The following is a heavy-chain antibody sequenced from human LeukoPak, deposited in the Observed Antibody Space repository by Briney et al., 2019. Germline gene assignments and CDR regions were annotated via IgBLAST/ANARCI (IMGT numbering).Heavy chain of an antibody. D-gene: IGHD2/OR15-2a*01. Sequence: PGGSLRLSCAASGFIVSNNYMNWVRQAPGKGLEWVSIIYSDGTTYCADSVKGRFTISRDNSKNTLYLQMNSLRAEDTAVYYCTRDPFGSKGLFHSWGQGTLVSVSS. CDR2: IYSDGTT. V-gene: IGHV3-53*01. CDR3: TRDPFGSKGLFHS. CDR1: GFIVSNNY. J-gene: IGHJ4*02.